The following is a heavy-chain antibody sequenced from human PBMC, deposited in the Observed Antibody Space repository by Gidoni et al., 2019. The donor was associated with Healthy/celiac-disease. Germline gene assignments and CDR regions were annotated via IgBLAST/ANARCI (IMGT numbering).Heavy chain of an antibody. Sequence: QVQLQESGPGLVKPSQTLSLTCTVSGGSISSGSYYWSWSRQPAGKGLEWIGRIYTSGSTNYNPTLKSRVTMSVDTSKNQFSLKLSSVTAADTAVYYCARDGGDYVGYWGQGTLVTVSS. D-gene: IGHD2-21*01. CDR3: ARDGGDYVGY. CDR2: IYTSGST. J-gene: IGHJ4*02. V-gene: IGHV4-61*02. CDR1: GGSISSGSYY.